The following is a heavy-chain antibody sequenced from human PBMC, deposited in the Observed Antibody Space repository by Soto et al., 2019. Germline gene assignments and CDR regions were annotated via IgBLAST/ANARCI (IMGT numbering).Heavy chain of an antibody. CDR2: ISAYNGNT. J-gene: IGHJ6*03. Sequence: EASVKVSCKASGYTFTSYGISWVRQAPGQGLEWMGWISAYNGNTNYAQKLQGRVTMTTDTSTSTAYMELRSLRSDDTAVYYCARAKAGYNYDYCMDVWGKGTTVTVSS. CDR1: GYTFTSYG. V-gene: IGHV1-18*01. CDR3: ARAKAGYNYDYCMDV.